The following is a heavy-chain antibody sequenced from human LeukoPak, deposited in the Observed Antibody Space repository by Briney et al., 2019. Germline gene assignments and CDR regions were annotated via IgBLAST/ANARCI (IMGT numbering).Heavy chain of an antibody. D-gene: IGHD5-12*01. J-gene: IGHJ5*02. CDR2: INHSGST. V-gene: IGHV4-34*01. CDR3: ARGNTQWLRFLQGSGTNKNHWFDP. CDR1: GVSFSCYY. Sequence: SETLSLTCAVYGVSFSCYYWSWIRQPPGKGLEWSGEINHSGSTNYNPSLKSRVTISVDTSKNQFSLKMSSVTAADPAVYYCARGNTQWLRFLQGSGTNKNHWFDPWGQGTLVTVSS.